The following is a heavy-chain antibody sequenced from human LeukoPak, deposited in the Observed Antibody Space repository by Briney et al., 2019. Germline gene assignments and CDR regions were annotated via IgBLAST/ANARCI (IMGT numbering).Heavy chain of an antibody. V-gene: IGHV3-48*02. D-gene: IGHD5-18*01. CDR3: ARQHTARFAY. CDR2: ISSSSTNI. CDR1: GFTFTNAW. Sequence: SGGSLRLSCAASGFTFTNAWMNWVRQAPGKGLEWVSYISSSSTNIYYADSVEGRFTISRDNGKNSLYLQMNSLRDEDTAIYYCARQHTARFAYWGQGTLVTVSS. J-gene: IGHJ4*02.